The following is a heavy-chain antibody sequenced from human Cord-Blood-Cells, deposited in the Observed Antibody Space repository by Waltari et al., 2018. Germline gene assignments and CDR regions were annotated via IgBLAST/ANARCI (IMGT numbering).Heavy chain of an antibody. J-gene: IGHJ3*02. CDR1: GGSFSGYY. Sequence: QVQLQQWGAGLLKPSETLSLTCAVYGGSFSGYYWSWIRQPPGKGLEWIGEINHSGSTNYNPSLKSRVTISVDTSKNQFSLKLSSVTAADTAMYYCARLPYREEAFDIWGQGTMVTVSS. CDR2: INHSGST. D-gene: IGHD4-4*01. CDR3: ARLPYREEAFDI. V-gene: IGHV4-34*01.